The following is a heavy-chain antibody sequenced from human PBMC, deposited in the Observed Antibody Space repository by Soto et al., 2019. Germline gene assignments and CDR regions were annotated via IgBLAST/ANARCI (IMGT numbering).Heavy chain of an antibody. CDR1: GYTFTSYY. D-gene: IGHD3-3*01. CDR3: ARGQEREILEWLSPDLHDMDV. Sequence: ASVKVSCKASGYTFTSYYMHWVRQAPGQGLEWMGIINPSGGSTSYAQKFQGRVTMTRDTSTSTVYMELSSLRSEDTAVYYCARGQEREILEWLSPDLHDMDVWGQGTTVTVSS. J-gene: IGHJ6*02. CDR2: INPSGGST. V-gene: IGHV1-46*01.